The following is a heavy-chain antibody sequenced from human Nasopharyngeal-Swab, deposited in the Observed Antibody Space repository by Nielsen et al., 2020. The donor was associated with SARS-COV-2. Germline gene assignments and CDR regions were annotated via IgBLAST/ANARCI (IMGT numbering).Heavy chain of an antibody. D-gene: IGHD6-6*01. Sequence: WETLSLTCTVSGGSISSYYWSWIRQPPGKGLEWIGYIYYSGSTNYNHSLKSRVTISVDTPKNQFSLKLSSVTAADTAVYYCARSKAAHNWFDPWGQGTLVTVSS. CDR1: GGSISSYY. CDR3: ARSKAAHNWFDP. CDR2: IYYSGST. V-gene: IGHV4-59*01. J-gene: IGHJ5*02.